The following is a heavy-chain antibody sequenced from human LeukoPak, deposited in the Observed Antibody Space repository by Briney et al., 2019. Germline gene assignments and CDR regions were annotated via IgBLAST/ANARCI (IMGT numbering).Heavy chain of an antibody. D-gene: IGHD3-16*02. V-gene: IGHV1-8*01. Sequence: GASVKVSCKASGYTFSSYDINWVRQATGQGLEWMGWMNPNSGNTGYAQKFQGRVTMTSNTSISTAYMELSSLRSEDTAVYYCAREFSEVPAGIGGIRRFDPWGQGTLVTVSS. CDR3: AREFSEVPAGIGGIRRFDP. J-gene: IGHJ5*02. CDR2: MNPNSGNT. CDR1: GYTFSSYD.